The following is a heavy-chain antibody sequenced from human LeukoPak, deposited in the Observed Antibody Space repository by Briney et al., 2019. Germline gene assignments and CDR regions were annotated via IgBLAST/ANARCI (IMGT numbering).Heavy chain of an antibody. CDR2: ISGSGGSA. Sequence: PGGSLRLSSAASGFTFSSYSMCWVRQAPGKGLEWVSAISGSGGSAYYADSVKGRFTISRDNSKNTLYLQMNSLRAEDTAVYYCAKDLPRVRGDFHHWRRGTLVTVSS. D-gene: IGHD2-2*01. CDR1: GFTFSSYS. J-gene: IGHJ4*02. CDR3: AKDLPRVRGDFHH. V-gene: IGHV3-23*01.